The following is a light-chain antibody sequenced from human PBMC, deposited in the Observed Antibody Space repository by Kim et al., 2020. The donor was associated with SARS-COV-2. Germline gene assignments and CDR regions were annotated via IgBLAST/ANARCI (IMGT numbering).Light chain of an antibody. J-gene: IGLJ3*02. Sequence: SSELTQDPAVSVALGQTVRITCQGDSLRSYYASWYQQKPGQAPVRVSYGKNYRPSGIPARFSGSSSGNTASLTITGAQAEDEADYYCNSWDSSGNHPGVFGGGTQLTVL. CDR1: SLRSYY. CDR2: GKN. CDR3: NSWDSSGNHPGV. V-gene: IGLV3-19*02.